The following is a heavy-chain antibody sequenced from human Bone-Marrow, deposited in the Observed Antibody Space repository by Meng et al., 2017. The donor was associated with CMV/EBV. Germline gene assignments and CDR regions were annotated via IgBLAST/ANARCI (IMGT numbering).Heavy chain of an antibody. CDR1: GYTILSYG. V-gene: IGHV1-18*01. CDR2: ISAYNGST. J-gene: IGHJ4*02. D-gene: IGHD5-12*01. CDR3: ARDRNRATLNFDY. Sequence: APGYTILSYGISWVRQAPGQGLEWIGWISAYNGSTNSAQKLQGRVTMTTDTSTSTAYMELKSLRSDDTAVYYCARDRNRATLNFDYWGQGTLVTVSS.